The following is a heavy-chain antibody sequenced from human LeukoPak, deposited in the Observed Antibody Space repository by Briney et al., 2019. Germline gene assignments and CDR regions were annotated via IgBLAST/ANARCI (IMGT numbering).Heavy chain of an antibody. Sequence: GGSLRLSCAASGFTFSSYAMNWVRQAPGKGLEWVAVISYDGSNKYYADSVKGRFTISRDNSKNTLYLQMNSLRAEDTAVYYCARDRFLEWLFDYWGQGTLVTVSS. CDR1: GFTFSSYA. V-gene: IGHV3-30*01. D-gene: IGHD3-3*01. CDR2: ISYDGSNK. CDR3: ARDRFLEWLFDY. J-gene: IGHJ4*02.